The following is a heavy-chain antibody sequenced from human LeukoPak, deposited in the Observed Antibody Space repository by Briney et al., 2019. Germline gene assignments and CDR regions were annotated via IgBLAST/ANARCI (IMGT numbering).Heavy chain of an antibody. D-gene: IGHD3-22*01. CDR1: GGSISSSSYY. V-gene: IGHV4-39*07. J-gene: IGHJ3*02. CDR3: ARDYYDSSGYSPGDAFDI. Sequence: SETLSLTCTVSGGSISSSSYYWGWIRQPPGKGLEWIGSIYYSGSTYYNPSLKSRVTISVDTSKNQFSLKLSSVTAADTAVYYCARDYYDSSGYSPGDAFDIWGQGTMVTVSS. CDR2: IYYSGST.